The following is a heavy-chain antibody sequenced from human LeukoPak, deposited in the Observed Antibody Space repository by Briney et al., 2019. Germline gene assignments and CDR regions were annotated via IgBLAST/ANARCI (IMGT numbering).Heavy chain of an antibody. Sequence: SETLSLTCTVSGGSISSSSYYWGWIRQPPGKGLEWIGSIYYSGSTYYNPSLKSRVTVSVDTSKNQFSLKLSSVTAADTAVYYCARSYYDFWSGPKSDAFDIWGQGTMVTVSS. CDR3: ARSYYDFWSGPKSDAFDI. D-gene: IGHD3-3*01. CDR1: GGSISSSSYY. J-gene: IGHJ3*02. CDR2: IYYSGST. V-gene: IGHV4-39*01.